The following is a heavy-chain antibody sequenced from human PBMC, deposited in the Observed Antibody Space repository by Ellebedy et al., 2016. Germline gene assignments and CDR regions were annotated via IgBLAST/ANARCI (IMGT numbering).Heavy chain of an antibody. Sequence: ASVKVSCXASGYTFTSYGISWVRQAPGQGLEWMGWISAYNGNTNYAQKLQGRVTMTTDTSTSTAYMELRSLRSEDTAVYYCARGGVATYCSSTSCYPPDYYYMDVWGKGTTVTVSS. CDR2: ISAYNGNT. CDR1: GYTFTSYG. V-gene: IGHV1-18*01. J-gene: IGHJ6*03. D-gene: IGHD2-2*01. CDR3: ARGGVATYCSSTSCYPPDYYYMDV.